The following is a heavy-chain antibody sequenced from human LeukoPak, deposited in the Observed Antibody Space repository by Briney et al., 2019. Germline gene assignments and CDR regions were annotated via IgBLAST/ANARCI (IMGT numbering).Heavy chain of an antibody. CDR1: GFSLTTSGMC. CDR2: IDWDDDK. V-gene: IGHV2-70*11. Sequence: ESGPTLVNPTQTLTLTCTFSGFSLTTSGMCVSWIRQPPGKALEWLARIDWDDDKYYSTSLKTRLTISKDTSKNQVVLTTTNMDPVDTATYYCARMITLSNGRYSSKTLDYWDQGTLVTVSS. J-gene: IGHJ4*02. D-gene: IGHD5-18*01. CDR3: ARMITLSNGRYSSKTLDY.